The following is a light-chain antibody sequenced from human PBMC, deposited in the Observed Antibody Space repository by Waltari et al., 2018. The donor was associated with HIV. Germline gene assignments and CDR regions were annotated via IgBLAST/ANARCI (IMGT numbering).Light chain of an antibody. J-gene: IGLJ3*02. CDR3: AGWDDSVDGPV. V-gene: IGLV1-51*01. CDR2: DNN. Sequence: QSVLTQPPSVSAAPGQKVTISCSGSSSNIGNNFISWYQKVPGTAPKLLIYDNNKRPSGISDRFSGSKSGTSASLAISGLQSEDEADYHCAGWDDSVDGPVFGGGTILTVL. CDR1: SSNIGNNF.